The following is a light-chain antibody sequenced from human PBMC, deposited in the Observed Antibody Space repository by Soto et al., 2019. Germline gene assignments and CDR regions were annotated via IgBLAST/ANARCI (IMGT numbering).Light chain of an antibody. J-gene: IGKJ1*01. CDR1: QGISSY. Sequence: AIRMTPSPSSLSASTVDRVTITCRASQGISSYLAWYQQKPGKAPKLLIYAASTLQSGVPSRFSGSGSGTDFTLTISSLQPEDFATYYCLQDYNWTFGQGTKV. CDR3: LQDYNWT. CDR2: AAS. V-gene: IGKV1-8*01.